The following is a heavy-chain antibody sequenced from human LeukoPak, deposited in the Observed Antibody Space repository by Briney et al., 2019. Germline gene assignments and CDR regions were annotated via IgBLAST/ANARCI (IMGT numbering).Heavy chain of an antibody. V-gene: IGHV4-34*01. CDR3: ARGINGDYGY. CDR2: INHSGST. CDR1: GGSFSGYY. D-gene: IGHD4-17*01. J-gene: IGHJ4*02. Sequence: SETLSLTCAVYGGSFSGYYWSWIRQPPGKGLEWIGEINHSGSTNYIPSLKSRVTISVDTSKNQFSLKLSSVTAADTAVYYCARGINGDYGYWGQGTLVTVSS.